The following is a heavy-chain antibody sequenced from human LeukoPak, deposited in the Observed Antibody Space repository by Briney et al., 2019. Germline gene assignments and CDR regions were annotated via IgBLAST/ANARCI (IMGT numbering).Heavy chain of an antibody. CDR2: IYHSGST. D-gene: IGHD3-10*01. CDR3: ARAGAWQIDP. V-gene: IGHV4-30-2*01. Sequence: SETLSLTCTVSGGSISSGGYYWSWIRQPPGKGLEWIGYIYHSGSTYYNPSLKSRVTISVDRSKNQFTLKLSSVTAADTAIYYCARAGAWQIDPWGQGTLVTVSS. J-gene: IGHJ5*02. CDR1: GGSISSGGYY.